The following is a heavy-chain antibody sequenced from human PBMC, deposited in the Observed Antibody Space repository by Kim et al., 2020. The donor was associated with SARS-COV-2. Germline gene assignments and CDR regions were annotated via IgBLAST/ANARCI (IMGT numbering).Heavy chain of an antibody. Sequence: GGSLRLSCAASGFTFSNYGIHWVRQAPGKGLEWVGVTSCNGSNKYYADSVKGRFTISRDNSKKTVFLQMNSLRAEDTALYYCAKDCDVAGTCYIHTYYYGMDVWGQGTTVTVSS. CDR3: AKDCDVAGTCYIHTYYYGMDV. V-gene: IGHV3-30*18. CDR2: TSCNGSNK. J-gene: IGHJ6*02. D-gene: IGHD3-10*01. CDR1: GFTFSNYG.